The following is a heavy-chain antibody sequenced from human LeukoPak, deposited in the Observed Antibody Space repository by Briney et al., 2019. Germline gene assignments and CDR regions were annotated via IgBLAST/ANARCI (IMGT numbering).Heavy chain of an antibody. CDR2: VGISGDT. D-gene: IGHD3-22*01. CDR1: GFTFRSYD. V-gene: IGHV3-13*01. J-gene: IGHJ4*02. CDR3: AKRGVVIRVILVGFHKEAYYFDS. Sequence: PGGSLRLSCAASGFTFRSYDMHWVRHVTGKGLEWVSAVGISGDTYYAGSVKGRFTISRDNPKNTLYLQMNSLRAEDTAVYFCAKRGVVIRVILVGFHKEAYYFDSWGQGALVTVSS.